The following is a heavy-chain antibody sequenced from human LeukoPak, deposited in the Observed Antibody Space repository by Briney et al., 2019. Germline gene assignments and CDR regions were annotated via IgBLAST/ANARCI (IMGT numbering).Heavy chain of an antibody. D-gene: IGHD3-10*01. V-gene: IGHV3-30*03. J-gene: IGHJ1*01. CDR1: GFTFSSYG. CDR3: ARGYGSGTKTQFQH. CDR2: ISYDGGNE. Sequence: PGGSLRLSCAASGFTFSSYGMHWVRQAPGKGLEWVAIISYDGGNEYYADSVKGRFTISRDNSKNTLYLQMNSLRVEDTALYYCARGYGSGTKTQFQHWGQGTLVTVSS.